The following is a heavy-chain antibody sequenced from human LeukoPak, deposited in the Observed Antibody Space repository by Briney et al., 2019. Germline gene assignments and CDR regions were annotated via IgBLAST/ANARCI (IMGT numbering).Heavy chain of an antibody. D-gene: IGHD3-10*01. Sequence: GASVKVSCKASGYTFTSYGISWVRQAPGQGLEWMGWISAYNGNTNYAQKLQGRVTMTTDTSTSTAYMELRSLRSDDTAVYYCARQWDYYGSGSPDYWGQGTLVTVSS. CDR2: ISAYNGNT. CDR1: GYTFTSYG. J-gene: IGHJ4*02. V-gene: IGHV1-18*01. CDR3: ARQWDYYGSGSPDY.